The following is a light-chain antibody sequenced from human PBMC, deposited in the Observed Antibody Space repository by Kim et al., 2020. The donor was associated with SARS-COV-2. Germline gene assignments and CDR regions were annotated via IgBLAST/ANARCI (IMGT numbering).Light chain of an antibody. Sequence: SYELTQPLSVSVAPGQTARITCGGNSFGRKNVHWYQQKPVQAPVMVIFRDNNRPSGIPERFSASTSGNTATLTINGAQAGDEADYYCQVWDSDTYLFGTGTKVTVL. J-gene: IGLJ1*01. CDR2: RDN. CDR3: QVWDSDTYL. V-gene: IGLV3-9*01. CDR1: SFGRKN.